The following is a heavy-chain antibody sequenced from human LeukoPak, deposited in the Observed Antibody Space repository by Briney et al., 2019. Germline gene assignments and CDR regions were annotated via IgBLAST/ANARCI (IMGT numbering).Heavy chain of an antibody. CDR3: ARHVMRNHPGGSSYTHAFDV. CDR2: IYSSGTT. D-gene: IGHD2-8*02. Sequence: SETLSLTCAVSGGSISGFYWSWIRQPPGKGLEWVGFIYSSGTTYYNPSLKSRLTIAIDTSSNQFSLRVRSVTAADSAVYYCARHVMRNHPGGSSYTHAFDVWGHGTRVTVSS. J-gene: IGHJ3*01. CDR1: GGSISGFY. V-gene: IGHV4-59*08.